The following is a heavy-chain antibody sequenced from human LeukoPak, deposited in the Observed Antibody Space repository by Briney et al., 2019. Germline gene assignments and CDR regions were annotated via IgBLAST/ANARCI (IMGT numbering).Heavy chain of an antibody. J-gene: IGHJ4*02. Sequence: GGSLRLSCAASGFTFSSYAMSWVRQAPGKGLEWVSAISGSGGSTYYADSVKGRFTISRDNSKNTLYLQMNSLRAEDTAVYYCARPGIAGAGTAYSDYWGQGTLVTVSS. CDR1: GFTFSSYA. V-gene: IGHV3-23*01. D-gene: IGHD6-13*01. CDR2: ISGSGGST. CDR3: ARPGIAGAGTAYSDY.